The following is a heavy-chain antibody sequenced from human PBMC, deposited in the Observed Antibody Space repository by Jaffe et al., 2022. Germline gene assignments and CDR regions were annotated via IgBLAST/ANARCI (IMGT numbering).Heavy chain of an antibody. V-gene: IGHV4-61*02. CDR2: IYTSGST. Sequence: QVQLQESGPGLVKPSQTLSLTCTVSGGSISSGSYYWSWIRQPAGKGLEWIGRIYTSGSTNYNPSLKSRVTISVDTSKNQFSLKLSSVTAADTAVYYCATSDGYSSGWYRAFDIWGQGTMVTVSS. CDR1: GGSISSGSYY. D-gene: IGHD6-19*01. CDR3: ATSDGYSSGWYRAFDI. J-gene: IGHJ3*02.